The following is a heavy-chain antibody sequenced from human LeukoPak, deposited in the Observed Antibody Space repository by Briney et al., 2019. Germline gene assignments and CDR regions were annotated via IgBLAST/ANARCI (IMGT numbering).Heavy chain of an antibody. D-gene: IGHD2-2*01. Sequence: GSLRLSCAVSGSSFSSASMNWVRQAPGKGLEWVANIKQDGSEKYYVDSVKGRFTISRDNAKNSLYLQMSSLRAEDTAVYYCARDKPHCSSTSCYGYDAFDIWGQGTMVTVSS. CDR2: IKQDGSEK. J-gene: IGHJ3*02. CDR3: ARDKPHCSSTSCYGYDAFDI. CDR1: GSSFSSAS. V-gene: IGHV3-7*01.